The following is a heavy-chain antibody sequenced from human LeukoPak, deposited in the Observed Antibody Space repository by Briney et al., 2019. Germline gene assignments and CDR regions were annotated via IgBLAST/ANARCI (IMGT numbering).Heavy chain of an antibody. D-gene: IGHD2-2*01. J-gene: IGHJ5*02. V-gene: IGHV4-39*07. Sequence: PSETLSLTCTVSGGSISSGSYYWVWIRQPPGKGLEWIGTIDYSGSTYYNPSLKSRVTISVDTSKNQFSLKLSSVTAADTAVYYCAREVDAAAAYNWFDPWGQGTLVTVSS. CDR3: AREVDAAAAYNWFDP. CDR2: IDYSGST. CDR1: GGSISSGSYY.